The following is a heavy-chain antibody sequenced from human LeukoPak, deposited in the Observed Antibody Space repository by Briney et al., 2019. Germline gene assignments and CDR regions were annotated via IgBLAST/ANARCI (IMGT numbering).Heavy chain of an antibody. CDR3: ATLAAAGTYRSDY. V-gene: IGHV3-23*01. CDR2: ISGSGGST. J-gene: IGHJ4*02. CDR1: GFTLSSYA. Sequence: GGSLRLSCAASGFTLSSYAMSWVRQAPGKGLEWVSTISGSGGSTYYADSVKGRFTISRDNSKNTLYLQMNSLRAEDTAVYYCATLAAAGTYRSDYWGQGTLVTVSS. D-gene: IGHD6-13*01.